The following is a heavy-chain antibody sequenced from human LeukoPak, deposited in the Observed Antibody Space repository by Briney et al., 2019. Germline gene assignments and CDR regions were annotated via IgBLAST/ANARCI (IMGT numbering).Heavy chain of an antibody. CDR3: ARVGRDCSSINCYWADWFDP. J-gene: IGHJ5*02. V-gene: IGHV1-18*01. CDR1: GYTFSTYG. D-gene: IGHD2-2*01. CDR2: ISGSTGST. Sequence: GASVKVSRKASGYTFSTYGITWVREAPGQGPEWVGWISGSTGSTHYAQAVQGRVAMTTDTSTGTAYMELRSLRSDDTAVYYCARVGRDCSSINCYWADWFDPWGQGTLVIVSS.